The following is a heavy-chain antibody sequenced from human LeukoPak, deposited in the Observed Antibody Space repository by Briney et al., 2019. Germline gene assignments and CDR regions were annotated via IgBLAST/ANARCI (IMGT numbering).Heavy chain of an antibody. V-gene: IGHV4-59*01. D-gene: IGHD2-2*01. CDR1: GGSISSYY. J-gene: IGHJ5*02. Sequence: PSETLSLTCTVSGGSISSYYWSWIRQSPGKGLELIGYIYNSGTTYYNPSLRSRVTISVDTSKSQFSLKLSSVTATDTAVYYCARGVVIIPATPNWFDPGGQGTLVTVSS. CDR3: ARGVVIIPATPNWFDP. CDR2: IYNSGTT.